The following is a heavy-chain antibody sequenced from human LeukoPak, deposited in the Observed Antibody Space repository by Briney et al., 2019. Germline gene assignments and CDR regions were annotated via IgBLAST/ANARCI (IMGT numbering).Heavy chain of an antibody. D-gene: IGHD3-3*01. CDR3: ARDHYDFWSGYSGY. V-gene: IGHV3-30-3*01. CDR1: GFTFSSYA. J-gene: IGHJ4*02. Sequence: GGSLRLSCAASGFTFSSYAMHWVRQAPGKGLGWVAVISYDGSNKYYADSVKGRFSISRDNSKNTLYLQMNSLRAEDTAVYYCARDHYDFWSGYSGYWGQGTLVTVSS. CDR2: ISYDGSNK.